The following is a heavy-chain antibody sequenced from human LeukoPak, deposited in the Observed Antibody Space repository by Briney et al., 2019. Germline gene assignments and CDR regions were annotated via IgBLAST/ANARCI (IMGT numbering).Heavy chain of an antibody. CDR3: ARDVGSSFSYYYYYYMDV. Sequence: ASVKVSCKASGYTFTSYGICWVRQAPAQGLEWMGWISAYNGNTNYAQKLQGRVTMTTDTSTSTAYMELRSLRSDDTAVYYCARDVGSSFSYYYYYYMDVWGKGTTVTVSS. CDR1: GYTFTSYG. J-gene: IGHJ6*03. D-gene: IGHD6-6*01. CDR2: ISAYNGNT. V-gene: IGHV1-18*01.